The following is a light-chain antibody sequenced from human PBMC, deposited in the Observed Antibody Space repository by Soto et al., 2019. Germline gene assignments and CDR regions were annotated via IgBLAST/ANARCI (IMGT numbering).Light chain of an antibody. J-gene: IGKJ3*01. CDR3: QQYGTSPLT. CDR1: QSVGSTY. Sequence: EIVLTQSPGTLSLSPGERATLSCRASQSVGSTYLAWYHQKPGQAPKLLIYGVSSRATGIPDRFSGSGSGTDFTLTISRLEPEDFAVYYCQQYGTSPLTFGPGTKVDI. CDR2: GVS. V-gene: IGKV3-20*01.